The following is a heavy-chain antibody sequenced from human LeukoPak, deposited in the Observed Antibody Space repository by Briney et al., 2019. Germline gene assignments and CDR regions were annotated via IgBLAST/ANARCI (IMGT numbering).Heavy chain of an antibody. V-gene: IGHV3-23*01. J-gene: IGHJ1*01. CDR2: ISGSGGST. D-gene: IGHD3-10*01. Sequence: GGSLRLSCAASGFTFSSYVMSWVRQAPGKGLGWVSAISGSGGSTYYADSVKGRFTISRDNSKNTLYLQMNSLRAEDTAVYYCASPSYFQYFQHWGQGTLVTVSS. CDR3: ASPSYFQYFQH. CDR1: GFTFSSYV.